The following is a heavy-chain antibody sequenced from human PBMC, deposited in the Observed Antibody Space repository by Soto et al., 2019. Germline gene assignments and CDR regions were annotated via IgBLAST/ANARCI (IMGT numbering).Heavy chain of an antibody. V-gene: IGHV1-18*01. CDR3: ARGGEVDGYKGSLPDY. J-gene: IGHJ4*02. Sequence: QVQLVQSGAEVKKPGASVKVSCKASGYTFTSYGISWVRQAPGQGLEWMGWISAYNGTTNYAQKLQGRVTMTTDTTTSTAYMERRSVRSDDADVYYCARGGEVDGYKGSLPDYWGQGTLVTVSS. D-gene: IGHD5-12*01. CDR2: ISAYNGTT. CDR1: GYTFTSYG.